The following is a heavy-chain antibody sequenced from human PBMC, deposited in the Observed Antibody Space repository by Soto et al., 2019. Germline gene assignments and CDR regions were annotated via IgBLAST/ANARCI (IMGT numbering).Heavy chain of an antibody. Sequence: PSETLSLTCTVSGGSISSGGYYWSWIRQHPGKGLEWIGYIYYSGSTYYNPSLKSRVTISVDTSKNQFSLKLSSVTAADTAVYYCAREQGYCSGGSCLPAYYYYGMDVWGQGTTVTVS. D-gene: IGHD2-15*01. CDR1: GGSISSGGYY. CDR3: AREQGYCSGGSCLPAYYYYGMDV. V-gene: IGHV4-31*03. J-gene: IGHJ6*02. CDR2: IYYSGST.